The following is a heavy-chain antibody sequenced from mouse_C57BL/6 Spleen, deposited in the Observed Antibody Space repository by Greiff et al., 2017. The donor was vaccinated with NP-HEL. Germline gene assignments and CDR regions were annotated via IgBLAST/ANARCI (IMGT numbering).Heavy chain of an antibody. CDR2: IYPSDSET. V-gene: IGHV1-61*01. J-gene: IGHJ4*01. CDR1: GYTFTSYW. CDR3: SRWGYDYDGYAMDY. Sequence: VQLQQPGAELVRPGSSVKLSCKASGYTFTSYWMDWVKQRPGQGLEWIGNIYPSDSETHYNQKFKDKATLTVDKSSSTAYMQLSSLTSEDSAVYYCSRWGYDYDGYAMDYWGQGTSVTVSS. D-gene: IGHD2-4*01.